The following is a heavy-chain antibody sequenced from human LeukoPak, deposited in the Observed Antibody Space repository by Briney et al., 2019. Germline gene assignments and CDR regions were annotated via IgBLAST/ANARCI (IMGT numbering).Heavy chain of an antibody. D-gene: IGHD2/OR15-2a*01. CDR2: IYSDDDK. CDR1: GFSLTTSAVG. J-gene: IGHJ5*02. V-gene: IGHV2-5*02. CDR3: AHRGKYLTRFDP. Sequence: SGPTLVKPTQTLTLTCTFSGFSLTTSAVGVGWIRKPPGQALEWLALIYSDDDKRYNPSLKSRLSITKDTSKNQVVLTMTNVDLVDTATYFCAHRGKYLTRFDPWGQGTLVIVSS.